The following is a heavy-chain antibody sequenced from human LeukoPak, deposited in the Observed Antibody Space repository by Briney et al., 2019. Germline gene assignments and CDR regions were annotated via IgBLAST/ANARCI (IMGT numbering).Heavy chain of an antibody. CDR3: AKEGGGSYTSGWFPFDY. CDR1: GFTFSSSA. J-gene: IGHJ4*02. V-gene: IGHV3-23*01. D-gene: IGHD6-19*01. Sequence: GGSLRLSCAASGFTFSSSAMSWVRQAPGKGLEWVSAISNNGGYTYYADSVQGRFTVSRDNSKNTLYLQMNSLRAEDTAVYYCAKEGGGSYTSGWFPFDYWGQGTLVTISS. CDR2: ISNNGGYT.